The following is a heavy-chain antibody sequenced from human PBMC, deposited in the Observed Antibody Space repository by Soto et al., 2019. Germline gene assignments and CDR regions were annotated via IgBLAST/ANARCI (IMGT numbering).Heavy chain of an antibody. CDR3: ARRGYYYDSSGYYFRTMYYFDY. D-gene: IGHD3-22*01. V-gene: IGHV3-48*02. J-gene: IGHJ4*02. Sequence: GGSLILSCAASGFTFSSYSMNWVRQAPGKGLEWVSYISSSSSTIYYADSVKGRFTISRDNAKNSLYLQMNSLRDEDTAVYYCARRGYYYDSSGYYFRTMYYFDYWGQGTLVTVSS. CDR1: GFTFSSYS. CDR2: ISSSSSTI.